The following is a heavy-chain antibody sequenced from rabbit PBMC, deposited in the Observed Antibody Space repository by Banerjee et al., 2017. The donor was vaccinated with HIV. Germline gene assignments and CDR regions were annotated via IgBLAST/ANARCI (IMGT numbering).Heavy chain of an antibody. CDR1: GFSFSSSYF. J-gene: IGHJ4*01. D-gene: IGHD8-1*01. CDR3: ARGYAGSSYDLNYFNL. V-gene: IGHV1S40*01. Sequence: QSLEESGGDLVKPGASLTLTCTASGFSFSSSYFMCWVRQAPGKGLEWIACIYAGSSGSTYYASWAKGRFTISKTSSTTVTLQMTSLTAADTATYFCARGYAGSSYDLNYFNLWGPGTLVTVS. CDR2: IYAGSSGST.